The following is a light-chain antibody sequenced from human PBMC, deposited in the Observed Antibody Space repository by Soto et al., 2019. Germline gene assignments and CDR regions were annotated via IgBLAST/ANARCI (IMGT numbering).Light chain of an antibody. CDR3: AAWDVSLNGWV. CDR1: SSNIGSNT. J-gene: IGLJ3*02. CDR2: SNN. V-gene: IGLV1-44*01. Sequence: QSVLTQPPSASGTPGQRVTISCSGSSSNIGSNTVNWYQQLPGTAPKLLIYSNNQRPSGVPDRFSGSKSGTSASLAISGLQSEVEADYYCAAWDVSLNGWVFGGGTKLTVL.